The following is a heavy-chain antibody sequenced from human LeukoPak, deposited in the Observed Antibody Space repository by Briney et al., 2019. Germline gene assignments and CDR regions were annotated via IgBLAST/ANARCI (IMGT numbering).Heavy chain of an antibody. CDR2: INHSGART. CDR1: GFTFSSYA. D-gene: IGHD5-12*01. J-gene: IGHJ4*02. Sequence: GGSLRLSCAVSGFTFSSYAMTWVRQAPGKGLEGVSIINHSGARTGYADSVKGRFTISRDNSNNTLYLQMNSLRAEDTAVYYCAKLPYSDYATGYFENWGQGTLVTVSS. V-gene: IGHV3-23*01. CDR3: AKLPYSDYATGYFEN.